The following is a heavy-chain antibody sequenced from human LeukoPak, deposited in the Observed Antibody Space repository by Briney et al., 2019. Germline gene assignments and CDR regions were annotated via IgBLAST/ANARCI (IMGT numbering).Heavy chain of an antibody. D-gene: IGHD3-10*01. CDR2: ISSSGSYI. V-gene: IGHV3-21*01. Sequence: GGSLRLSCAASGFTFSSYSMNWVRQAPGKGLEGVSSISSSGSYISYADSVKGRFTISRDNAKNSLYLQMNSLRAEDTGVYYCARDIGEWFGERWAFDDYSGQGTLVTVSS. CDR1: GFTFSSYS. CDR3: ARDIGEWFGERWAFDDY. J-gene: IGHJ4*02.